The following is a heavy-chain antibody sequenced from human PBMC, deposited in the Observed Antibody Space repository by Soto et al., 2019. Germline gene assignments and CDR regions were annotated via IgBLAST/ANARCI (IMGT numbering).Heavy chain of an antibody. J-gene: IGHJ4*02. Sequence: ASVKVSCKVSGYTLTELSMHWVRQAPGKGLEWKGGFDPEDGETIYAQKFQGRVTMTEDTSTDTAYMELSSLRSEDTAVYYCASSGYDLGPPFDYWGQGTLVTVSS. D-gene: IGHD5-12*01. CDR1: GYTLTELS. V-gene: IGHV1-24*01. CDR3: ASSGYDLGPPFDY. CDR2: FDPEDGET.